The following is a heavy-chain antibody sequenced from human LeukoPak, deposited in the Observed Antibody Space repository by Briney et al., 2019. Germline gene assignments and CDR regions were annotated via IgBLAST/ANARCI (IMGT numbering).Heavy chain of an antibody. Sequence: ASVKVSCKASGYTFTSYYMHWVRQASGQGLEWMGIINPSGGSTSYAQKFQGRVTMTRDTSTSTVYMELSSLRSEDTAVYYCARDRRDYGDLDYWGQGTPVTVSS. D-gene: IGHD4-17*01. V-gene: IGHV1-46*01. CDR1: GYTFTSYY. CDR3: ARDRRDYGDLDY. CDR2: INPSGGST. J-gene: IGHJ4*02.